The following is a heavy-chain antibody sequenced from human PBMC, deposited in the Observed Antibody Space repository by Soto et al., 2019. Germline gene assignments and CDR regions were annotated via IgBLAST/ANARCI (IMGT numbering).Heavy chain of an antibody. V-gene: IGHV4-34*01. CDR1: GGSFSGYY. D-gene: IGHD2-15*01. CDR2: INHSGST. Sequence: SETLSLTCAVYGGSFSGYYWSWIRQPPGKGLEWIGEINHSGSTNYNPSLKSRVTISVDTSKNQFSLKLSSVTAADTAVYYCARAVSGGSWPCYWGQGTLVTVSS. J-gene: IGHJ4*02. CDR3: ARAVSGGSWPCY.